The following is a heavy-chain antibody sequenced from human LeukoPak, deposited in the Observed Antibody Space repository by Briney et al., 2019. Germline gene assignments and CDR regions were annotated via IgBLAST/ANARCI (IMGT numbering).Heavy chain of an antibody. CDR1: GGSFSGFY. CDR2: INHIGDT. D-gene: IGHD3-10*01. Sequence: SETLSLTCAVNGGSFSGFYCTWIRQSPGKGLEWIGEINHIGDTKYNPSLKSRVTILLDMSKNQFSLKVRSVTAADTAVYYCATTRGIITLDGYHYYIDVWGKGTTVTVSS. CDR3: ATTRGIITLDGYHYYIDV. V-gene: IGHV4-34*01. J-gene: IGHJ6*03.